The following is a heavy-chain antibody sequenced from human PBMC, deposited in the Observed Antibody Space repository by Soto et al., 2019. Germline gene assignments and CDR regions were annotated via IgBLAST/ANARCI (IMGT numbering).Heavy chain of an antibody. V-gene: IGHV4-4*07. J-gene: IGHJ4*02. D-gene: IGHD3-16*01. CDR1: GDSMSKYY. CDR2: IWTSGST. CDR3: ARTVGAAYYFDF. Sequence: QVQLQESGPGLLKPSEPLSLTCTVSGDSMSKYYWSWVRQPAGKGLEWIRRIWTSGSTNYNPSLKSRVTMSIDTSKKPFSLDLKSVTAADTAVYYCARTVGAAYYFDFWGQGVLVTVSS.